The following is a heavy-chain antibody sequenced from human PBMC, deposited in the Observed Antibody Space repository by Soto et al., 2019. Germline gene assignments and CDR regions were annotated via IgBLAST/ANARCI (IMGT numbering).Heavy chain of an antibody. CDR2: IYYSGST. J-gene: IGHJ4*02. CDR1: GGSISSYY. CDR3: ARHVMGGRFLEWLHSFDY. Sequence: QVQLQESGPGLVKPSETLSLTCTVSGGSISSYYWSWIRQPPGKGLEWIGYIYYSGSTNYNPSLKSRVPISVDTSKNQFSLKLSSVTAADPAVYYCARHVMGGRFLEWLHSFDYWGQGTLVTVAS. D-gene: IGHD3-3*01. V-gene: IGHV4-59*08.